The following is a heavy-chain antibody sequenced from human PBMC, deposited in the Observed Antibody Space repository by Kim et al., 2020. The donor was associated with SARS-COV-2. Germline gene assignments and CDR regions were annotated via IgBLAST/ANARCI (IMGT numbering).Heavy chain of an antibody. Sequence: GGSLRLSCAASGFTFSNAWMNWVRQAPGKGLEWVGRIKSKTNGGTTGDGAPVKGRFTISRADSKNTLYLQMNSLKTEDTAVYYCTSDLGDYCAGDCYSRVWGQGTTVTVSS. CDR3: TSDLGDYCAGDCYSRV. CDR1: GFTFSNAW. J-gene: IGHJ6*02. D-gene: IGHD2-21*02. CDR2: IKSKTNGGTT. V-gene: IGHV3-15*01.